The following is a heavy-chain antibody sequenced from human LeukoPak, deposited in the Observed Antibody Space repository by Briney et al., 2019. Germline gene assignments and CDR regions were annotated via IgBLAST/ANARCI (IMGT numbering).Heavy chain of an antibody. J-gene: IGHJ5*02. Sequence: SETLSLTCAVYAGSFSSYYWSWIRQPPGKGLVWIGEINRGGSTYYNPSLKSRVSISVDTSKNQVSLRLTSLTAADTGVYYCARRQAGLRRDLWFDLWGQGTLVTVSS. V-gene: IGHV4-34*01. D-gene: IGHD2-15*01. CDR3: ARRQAGLRRDLWFDL. CDR1: AGSFSSYY. CDR2: INRGGST.